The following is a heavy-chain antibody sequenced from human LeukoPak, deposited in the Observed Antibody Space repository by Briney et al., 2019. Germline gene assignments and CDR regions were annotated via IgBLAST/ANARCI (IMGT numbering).Heavy chain of an antibody. V-gene: IGHV1-46*01. CDR2: INPSGGST. CDR1: GYTFTSNY. J-gene: IGHJ4*02. D-gene: IGHD1-26*01. Sequence: ASVKVSCKAFGYTFTSNYMHWVRQAPGQGLEWMGIINPSGGSTSYAQKFQGRVTMTRDTSTSTVYMELSSLRSEDTAVYYCARDEWELLFDYWGQGTLVTVSS. CDR3: ARDEWELLFDY.